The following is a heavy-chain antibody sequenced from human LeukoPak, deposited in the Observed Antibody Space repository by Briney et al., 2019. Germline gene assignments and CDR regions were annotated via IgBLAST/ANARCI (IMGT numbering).Heavy chain of an antibody. CDR3: ARKVDY. J-gene: IGHJ4*02. CDR2: INHSGST. V-gene: IGHV4-30-2*01. Sequence: SETLSLTCAVSGGSISSGGYSWSWIRQPPGKGLEWIGEINHSGSTNYNPSLKSRVTISVDTSKNQFSLKLSSVTAADTAVYYCARKVDYWGQGTLVTVSS. CDR1: GGSISSGGYS.